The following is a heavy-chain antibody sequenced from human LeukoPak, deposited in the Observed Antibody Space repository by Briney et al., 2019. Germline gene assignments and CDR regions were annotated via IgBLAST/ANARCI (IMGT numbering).Heavy chain of an antibody. CDR1: RYTFTDYY. CDR2: INPNTGGT. D-gene: IGHD4-11*01. CDR3: ARAYTNGWFDP. Sequence: ASVKVSCKGSRYTFTDYYIHWVRQAPGQGLEWMGWINPNTGGTNSEQKFQGRVTMTRDTSISTVYMELNRLTSDDTAVYFCARAYTNGWFDPWGQGTLATVSS. J-gene: IGHJ5*02. V-gene: IGHV1-2*02.